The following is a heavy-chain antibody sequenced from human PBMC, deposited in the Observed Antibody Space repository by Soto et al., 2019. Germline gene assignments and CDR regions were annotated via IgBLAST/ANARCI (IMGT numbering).Heavy chain of an antibody. D-gene: IGHD6-19*01. CDR1: GGTLTTNA. J-gene: IGHJ6*02. CDR3: ARGGFVAGRDSAMDA. Sequence: SSVKVSCKASGGTLTTNAISWVRQAPGQGLEWMGAIIPMFGSPKYAQKFQGRVTITADNPTNTIYMEMISLTSADTAVYYCARGGFVAGRDSAMDAWG. CDR2: IIPMFGSP. V-gene: IGHV1-69*06.